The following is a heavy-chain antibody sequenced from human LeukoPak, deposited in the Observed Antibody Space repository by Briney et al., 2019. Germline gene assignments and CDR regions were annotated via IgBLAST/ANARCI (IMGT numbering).Heavy chain of an antibody. V-gene: IGHV1-8*01. CDR2: MNPNSGNT. Sequence: ASVKVSCKASGYTFTSFDINWVRQATGQGLEWMGWMNPNSGNTGYAQKFQGRVTMTRNTSISTAYMELSSLRSEDTAVYYCARGRVVRGVNDAFDIWGQGTMVTVSS. CDR3: ARGRVVRGVNDAFDI. CDR1: GYTFTSFD. J-gene: IGHJ3*02. D-gene: IGHD3-10*01.